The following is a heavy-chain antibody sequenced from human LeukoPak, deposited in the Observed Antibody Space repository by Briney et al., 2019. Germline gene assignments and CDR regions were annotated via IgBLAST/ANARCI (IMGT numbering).Heavy chain of an antibody. CDR2: IIPIFGTA. J-gene: IGHJ6*02. CDR1: GGTFSSYA. Sequence: SVKVSCKASGGTFSSYAISWVRQAPGQGLEWMGGIIPIFGTANYAQKFQGRVTITADESTSTAYMELSSLRSEDTAVYYCARALLSHPDIVVVPAAMSPNYYYYYYGMDVWGQGTTVTVSS. V-gene: IGHV1-69*13. CDR3: ARALLSHPDIVVVPAAMSPNYYYYYYGMDV. D-gene: IGHD2-2*01.